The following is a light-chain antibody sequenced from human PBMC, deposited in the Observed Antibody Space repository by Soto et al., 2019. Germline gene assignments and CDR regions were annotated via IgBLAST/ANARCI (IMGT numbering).Light chain of an antibody. Sequence: DIQMTQSPSTLSGSVGDRVTITCRASQTISSWLAWYQQKPGKAPKLLIYSASNLQAGVPSRFSGSGSGTEFTLTVSSLEPEDFATYFCLQHHTHPYTFGQGTKLEI. CDR2: SAS. CDR3: LQHHTHPYT. V-gene: IGKV1-5*01. CDR1: QTISSW. J-gene: IGKJ2*01.